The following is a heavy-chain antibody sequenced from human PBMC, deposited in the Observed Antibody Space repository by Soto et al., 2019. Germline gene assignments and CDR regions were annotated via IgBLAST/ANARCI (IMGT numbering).Heavy chain of an antibody. V-gene: IGHV2-5*02. J-gene: IGHJ1*01. CDR2: IYWDDDK. CDR1: GFSLSNSGVG. Sequence: QITLKESGPTLVKPTQTLTLTCTFSGFSLSNSGVGVGWIRQPPGKALKWLALIYWDDDKRYSPSLKSTLTITKDTSKNQVVLTMTNMDPVDTATYYCVHRDYYDSSGYYDGAAEYFQHWGQGTLVTVSS. D-gene: IGHD3-22*01. CDR3: VHRDYYDSSGYYDGAAEYFQH.